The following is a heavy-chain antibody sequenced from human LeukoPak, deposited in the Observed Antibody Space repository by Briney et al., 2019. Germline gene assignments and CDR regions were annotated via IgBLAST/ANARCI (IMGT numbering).Heavy chain of an antibody. J-gene: IGHJ3*01. CDR2: ITVNGGGI. CDR1: GFTISIYA. Sequence: PGGSLKLSCAPSGFTISIYAMTWVRQAPGKGLEWVSSITVNGGGISYADSVKGRFTISRDNSKNTLYLQMNSLRAEDTAVYYCAKDPNGDYVGAFDGWDQGTRVTVSS. CDR3: AKDPNGDYVGAFDG. D-gene: IGHD4-17*01. V-gene: IGHV3-23*01.